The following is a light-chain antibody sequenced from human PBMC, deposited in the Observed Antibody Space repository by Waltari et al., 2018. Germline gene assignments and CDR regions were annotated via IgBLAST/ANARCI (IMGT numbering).Light chain of an antibody. CDR1: QSISSY. V-gene: IGKV1-39*01. Sequence: DIQMTQSPSSLSASVGDRVTITCRASQSISSYLNGYQQKPGKAPKLLIYAASSLQSGVPSRFSGSGSVTDFTLTISSLQPEDFATYYCQQSYSTLTFGGGTKVEIK. J-gene: IGKJ4*01. CDR2: AAS. CDR3: QQSYSTLT.